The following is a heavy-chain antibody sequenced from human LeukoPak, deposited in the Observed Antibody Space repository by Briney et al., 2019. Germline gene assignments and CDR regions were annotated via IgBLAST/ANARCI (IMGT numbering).Heavy chain of an antibody. J-gene: IGHJ3*02. CDR3: ARGSGYDFLRAFDI. Sequence: GRSLRLSCAASGFTFSSYAMHWVRQAPGKGLEWVAVISYDGSNKYYADSVKGRFTISRDNSKNTLYLQMNSLRAEDTAVYYCARGSGYDFLRAFDIWGQGTMVTVSS. D-gene: IGHD5-12*01. CDR2: ISYDGSNK. V-gene: IGHV3-30*04. CDR1: GFTFSSYA.